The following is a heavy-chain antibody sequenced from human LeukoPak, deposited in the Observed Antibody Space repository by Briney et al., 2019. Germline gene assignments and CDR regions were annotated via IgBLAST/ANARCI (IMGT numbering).Heavy chain of an antibody. CDR1: GFTFNSYT. V-gene: IGHV3-23*01. D-gene: IGHD3-10*01. J-gene: IGHJ4*02. CDR3: AKGRSARFGEFDY. CDR2: IVGRGDVT. Sequence: PGGSLRLSCTASGFTFNSYTMSWVRQAPGRGMEWISAIVGRGDVTDHADSVKGRFTVSRDNSKNTLYLHMNSLRAEDTAVYYCAKGRSARFGEFDYWGQGTLVTVSS.